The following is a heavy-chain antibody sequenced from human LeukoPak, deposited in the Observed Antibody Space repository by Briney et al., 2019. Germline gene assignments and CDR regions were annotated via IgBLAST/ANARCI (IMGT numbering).Heavy chain of an antibody. CDR3: AIHHRIAAAGTGWFDP. CDR2: IYPGDSDT. Sequence: GESLKISCKGSGYSSTSYWIGWVRQMPGKGLEWMGIIYPGDSDTRYSPSFQGQVTISADKSISTAYLQWSSLKASDTAMYYCAIHHRIAAAGTGWFDPWGQGTLVTVPS. CDR1: GYSSTSYW. V-gene: IGHV5-51*01. D-gene: IGHD6-13*01. J-gene: IGHJ5*02.